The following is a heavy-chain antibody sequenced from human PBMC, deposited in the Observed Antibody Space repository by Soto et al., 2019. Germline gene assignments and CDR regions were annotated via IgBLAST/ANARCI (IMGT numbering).Heavy chain of an antibody. CDR2: IKSKSDGGTT. D-gene: IGHD1-26*01. V-gene: IGHV3-15*07. J-gene: IGHJ4*02. CDR3: ASLPWG. CDR1: GFTFSNAW. Sequence: EVQLVESGGGLVKPGGSLRLSCAASGFTFSNAWMNWVRQAPGKGLEWVGRIKSKSDGGTTDYPAPVKGRFTISSDDSKNTLYLQMNSLETEDTAMYYCASLPWGWGQGTLVTVSS.